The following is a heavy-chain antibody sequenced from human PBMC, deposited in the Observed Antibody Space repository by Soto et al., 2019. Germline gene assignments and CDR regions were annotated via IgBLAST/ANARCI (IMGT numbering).Heavy chain of an antibody. CDR3: ARDRVANDAFDI. J-gene: IGHJ3*02. V-gene: IGHV1-46*01. Sequence: ASVKVSCKASGYTFTSYYMHWVRQAPGQGLEWMGIINPSGGSTSYAQKFQGRVTMTRDTSTSTVYMGLSSLRSEDTAVYYCARDRVANDAFDIWGQGTMVTVSS. D-gene: IGHD2-15*01. CDR2: INPSGGST. CDR1: GYTFTSYY.